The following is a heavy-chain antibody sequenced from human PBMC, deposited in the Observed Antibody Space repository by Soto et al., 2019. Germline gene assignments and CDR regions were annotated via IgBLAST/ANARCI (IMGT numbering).Heavy chain of an antibody. CDR1: GGSISSGDYY. CDR2: IYYSGST. D-gene: IGHD2-2*01. CDR3: ARGSTGGRDAFDI. Sequence: SETLSLTCTVSGGSISSGDYYWSWIRQPPGKGLEWIGYIYYSGSTYYNPSLKSRVTISVDTSKNQFSLKLSSVTAADTAVYYCARGSTGGRDAFDIWGQGTMVTVSS. J-gene: IGHJ3*02. V-gene: IGHV4-30-4*01.